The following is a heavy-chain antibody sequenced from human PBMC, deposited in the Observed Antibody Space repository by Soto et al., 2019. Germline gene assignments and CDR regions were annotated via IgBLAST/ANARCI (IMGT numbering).Heavy chain of an antibody. J-gene: IGHJ4*02. CDR2: IYHSGST. V-gene: IGHV4-4*02. CDR3: AGGRRGCAPSFDD. Sequence: QVQLQESGPGLVKPSGTLSLTCAVSGGSISSSNWWSWVRQPPGKGLEWIGEIYHSGSTNYNPSLTSLVXXAXDXXKNQFSLKLSSVTAADTAVYYCAGGRRGCAPSFDDWGQGALVTVSS. CDR1: GGSISSSNW. D-gene: IGHD2-15*01.